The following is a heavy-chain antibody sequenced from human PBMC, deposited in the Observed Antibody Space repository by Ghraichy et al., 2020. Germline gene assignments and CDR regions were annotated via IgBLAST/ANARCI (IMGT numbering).Heavy chain of an antibody. V-gene: IGHV3-23*01. D-gene: IGHD2-15*01. CDR3: AKSSGWIVVVVAATPVWFDP. J-gene: IGHJ5*02. Sequence: GGSLRLSCAASGFTFSSYAMSWVRQAPGKGLEWVSAISGSGGSTYYADSVKGRFTISRDNSKNTLYLQMNSLRAEDTAVYYCAKSSGWIVVVVAATPVWFDPWGQGTLVTVSS. CDR1: GFTFSSYA. CDR2: ISGSGGST.